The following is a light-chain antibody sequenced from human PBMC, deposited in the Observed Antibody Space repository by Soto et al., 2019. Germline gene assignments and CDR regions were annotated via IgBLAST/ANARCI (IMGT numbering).Light chain of an antibody. CDR3: QQYYTCSWT. J-gene: IGKJ1*01. CDR2: KES. V-gene: IGKV1-5*03. Sequence: IQMTQSPSTLSASVGDRVTITCRASQNIVSWLAWYQQKPGKAPKLLIYKESSLENGVPSRFSRSGSRTGFTLTVFSLHPDDFATYYCQQYYTCSWTFGQGTRVEIK. CDR1: QNIVSW.